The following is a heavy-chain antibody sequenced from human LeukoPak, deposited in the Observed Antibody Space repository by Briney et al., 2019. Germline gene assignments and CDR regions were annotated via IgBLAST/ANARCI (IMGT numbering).Heavy chain of an antibody. CDR1: GFTFSKAW. J-gene: IGHJ4*02. CDR3: TRPLIVGSLPDY. V-gene: IGHV3-71*01. CDR2: IGSKTYGETT. Sequence: GGSLRLSCAASGFTFSKAWMSWVRQAPGKGLEWISFIGSKTYGETTEYAASVRGRFTLSRDDSKGIAYLQMNSLRTEDTAVYFCTRPLIVGSLPDYWGRGTLVTVSS. D-gene: IGHD1-26*01.